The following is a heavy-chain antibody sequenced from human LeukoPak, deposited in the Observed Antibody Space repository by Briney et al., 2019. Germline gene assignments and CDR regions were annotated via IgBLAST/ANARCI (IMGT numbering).Heavy chain of an antibody. V-gene: IGHV3-23*01. CDR1: GFTFSSYA. Sequence: PGGSLRLSCAASGFTFSSYAMSWVRQAPGKGLEWVSAISGSGGSTYYADSVKGRFTISRENSKNTLYLQMNSLRAEDTAVYYCAKDSRGYSGYNFDYWGQGTLVTVSS. D-gene: IGHD5-12*01. J-gene: IGHJ4*02. CDR3: AKDSRGYSGYNFDY. CDR2: ISGSGGST.